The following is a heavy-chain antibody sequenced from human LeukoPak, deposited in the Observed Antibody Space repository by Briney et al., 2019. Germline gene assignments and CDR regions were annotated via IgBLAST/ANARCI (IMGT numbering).Heavy chain of an antibody. J-gene: IGHJ4*02. Sequence: PSETLSLTCTVSGGSISSNYWSWIRQPAGKGLEWIGRIYLSGSTNYNPSLKSRVTISVDTSKNQFSLKLSSVTAADTAVYYCARKVPAANPYYFDYWGQGTLVTVSS. CDR1: GGSISSNY. V-gene: IGHV4-4*07. D-gene: IGHD2-2*01. CDR2: IYLSGST. CDR3: ARKVPAANPYYFDY.